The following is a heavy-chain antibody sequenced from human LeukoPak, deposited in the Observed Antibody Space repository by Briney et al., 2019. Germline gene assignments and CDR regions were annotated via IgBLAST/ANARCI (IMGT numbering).Heavy chain of an antibody. J-gene: IGHJ4*02. CDR3: ARDPGVGIAAAGGFDY. CDR2: INPSGGST. D-gene: IGHD6-13*01. Sequence: ASVKVSCKASGYTFTSYYMHWVRQAPGQGLEWMGIINPSGGSTSYAQKFQGRVTMTRDTSTSTVYMDLSSLRSEDTAVYYCARDPGVGIAAAGGFDYWGQGTLVTVSS. CDR1: GYTFTSYY. V-gene: IGHV1-46*01.